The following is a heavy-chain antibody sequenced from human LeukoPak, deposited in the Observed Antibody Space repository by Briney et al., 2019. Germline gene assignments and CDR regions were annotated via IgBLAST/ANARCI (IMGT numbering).Heavy chain of an antibody. CDR3: ARDLNGADTNYYYYYGMDV. D-gene: IGHD1-26*01. J-gene: IGHJ6*02. CDR2: ISYDGSNK. Sequence: PGGSLRLSCAASGFTFSSYAMHWVRQAPGKGLEWVAVISYDGSNKYYADSVKGRFTISRDNSKNTLYLQMNSLRAEDTAVYYCARDLNGADTNYYYYYGMDVWGQGTTVTVSS. V-gene: IGHV3-30-3*01. CDR1: GFTFSSYA.